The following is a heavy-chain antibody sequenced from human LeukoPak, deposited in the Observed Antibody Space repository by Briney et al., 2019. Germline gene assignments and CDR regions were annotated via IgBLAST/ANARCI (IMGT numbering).Heavy chain of an antibody. CDR3: AQTVVTPVEYYFDY. CDR1: GFTFSSYA. V-gene: IGHV3-23*01. D-gene: IGHD2-21*02. CDR2: ISGSGGST. Sequence: PGGSLRLSCAASGFTFSSYAVSWVRQAPGKGLEWVSAISGSGGSTYYADSVKGRFTISRDNSKNTLYLQMNSLRAEDTAVYYCAQTVVTPVEYYFDYWGQGTLVTVSS. J-gene: IGHJ4*02.